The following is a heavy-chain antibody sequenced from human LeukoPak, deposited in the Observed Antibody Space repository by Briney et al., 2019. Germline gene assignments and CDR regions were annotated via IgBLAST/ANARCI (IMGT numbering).Heavy chain of an antibody. Sequence: GASLRLSCAASGFTFSSYAMGWDRQAPGKGLEWVSAISGSGGSTYYADSVKGRFTIFRDNSKNTLYLQMNSLRAEDTAVYYCAKPLLDYGDYDYWGQGSLVTVSS. CDR3: AKPLLDYGDYDY. D-gene: IGHD4-17*01. CDR1: GFTFSSYA. V-gene: IGHV3-23*01. CDR2: ISGSGGST. J-gene: IGHJ4*02.